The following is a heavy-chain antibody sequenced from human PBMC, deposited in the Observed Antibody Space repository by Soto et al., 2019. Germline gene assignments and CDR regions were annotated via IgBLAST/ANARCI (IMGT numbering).Heavy chain of an antibody. CDR1: GGSISSGGYS. CDR3: ARDKKCGGDCYVFDY. V-gene: IGHV4-30-2*01. J-gene: IGHJ4*02. D-gene: IGHD2-21*02. Sequence: PSETLSLTCAVSGGSISSGGYSWSWIRQPPGKGLEWIGYIYHSGSTYYNPSLKSRVTISVDRSKNQFSLKLNSVTAADTAVYYCARDKKCGGDCYVFDYWGQGTLVTVSS. CDR2: IYHSGST.